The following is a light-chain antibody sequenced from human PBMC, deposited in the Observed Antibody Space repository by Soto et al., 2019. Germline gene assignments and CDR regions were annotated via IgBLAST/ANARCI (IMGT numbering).Light chain of an antibody. V-gene: IGKV3-15*01. CDR3: QQYNKWRT. CDR2: GAS. J-gene: IGKJ1*01. CDR1: QSFSST. Sequence: EIVLTQSPGTLSLAPGERATLSCRASQSFSSTSLAWYQQKPGQPPRLLIYGASTGATGIPARISGSGSGTDFTLTITSLQSEDFAVYYCQQYNKWRTFGQGTKVDIK.